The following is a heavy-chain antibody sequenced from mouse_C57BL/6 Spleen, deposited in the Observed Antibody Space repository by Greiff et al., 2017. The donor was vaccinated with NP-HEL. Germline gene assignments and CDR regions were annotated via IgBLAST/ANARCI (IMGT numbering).Heavy chain of an antibody. Sequence: QLQSGAELVKPGASVKISCKASGYAFSSYWMNWVKQRPGKGLEWIGQIYPGDGDTNYNGKFKGKATLTADKSSSTAYMQLSSLTSEDSAVYFCARRGYYGSLDYWGQGTTLTVSS. J-gene: IGHJ2*01. CDR3: ARRGYYGSLDY. CDR1: GYAFSSYW. D-gene: IGHD1-1*01. V-gene: IGHV1-80*01. CDR2: IYPGDGDT.